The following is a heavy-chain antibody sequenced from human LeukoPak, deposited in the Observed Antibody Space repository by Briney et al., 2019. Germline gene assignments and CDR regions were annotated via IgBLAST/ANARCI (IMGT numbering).Heavy chain of an antibody. CDR2: ISSLSGTI. CDR1: GFTFSSYS. V-gene: IGHV3-48*01. D-gene: IGHD2-2*01. CDR3: SRDRHCIGSTCYGL. J-gene: IGHJ4*02. Sequence: GGSLRLSCVASGFTFSSYSMNWVRQAPGEGLEWVSYISSLSGTIYYADSVKGRFTISRDNSKNTLYLQMNSLRAEDTAVYYCSRDRHCIGSTCYGLWGQGTRVTVSS.